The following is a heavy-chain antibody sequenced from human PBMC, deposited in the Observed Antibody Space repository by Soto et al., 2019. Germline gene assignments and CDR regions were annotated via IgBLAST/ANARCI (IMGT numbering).Heavy chain of an antibody. CDR3: ARDLKTHYYDSARYYFYGMDV. D-gene: IGHD3-22*01. V-gene: IGHV3-30-3*01. CDR1: GFTFSSYA. Sequence: QVQLVESGGGVVQPGRSLRLACSASGFTFSSYAMHWVRQTPGKGLEWLAVISYDGSNKLYADSVKGRFTISRDNSKNTLYLQMNSLRAEDTAVYYCARDLKTHYYDSARYYFYGMDVWGQGTTVTVSS. CDR2: ISYDGSNK. J-gene: IGHJ6*02.